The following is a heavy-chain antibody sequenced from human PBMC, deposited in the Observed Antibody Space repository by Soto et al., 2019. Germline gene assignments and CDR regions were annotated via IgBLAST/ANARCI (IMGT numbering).Heavy chain of an antibody. V-gene: IGHV3-30*18. Sequence: PGVSLRLSCAASGFTFSSYGMQWVRQAPGKGLEWVAAMSYDGSNKYYADSVKGRFTISRDNSKNTLYLQMSSLRAEDTAVYYCAKGIYCSGGSCYSPYYGMDVWGQGTTVTVSS. D-gene: IGHD2-15*01. CDR2: MSYDGSNK. J-gene: IGHJ6*02. CDR1: GFTFSSYG. CDR3: AKGIYCSGGSCYSPYYGMDV.